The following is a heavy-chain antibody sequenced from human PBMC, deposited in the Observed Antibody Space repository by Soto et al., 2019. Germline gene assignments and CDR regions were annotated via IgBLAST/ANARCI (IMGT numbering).Heavy chain of an antibody. CDR3: VRPYYSSSCFPVDR. J-gene: IGHJ5*02. D-gene: IGHD2-2*01. CDR1: GFDFGDYY. CDR2: IDSDAGTT. V-gene: IGHV3-11*01. Sequence: QVQLGESGGGLVKPGGSLRLSCTASGFDFGDYYMSWHRQAPGNGLECVSYIDSDAGTTYYTDAVKDRFTISSDNAKISLYLPLNSLRVQDTALSSCVRPYYSSSCFPVDRWGQGTLVTFSS.